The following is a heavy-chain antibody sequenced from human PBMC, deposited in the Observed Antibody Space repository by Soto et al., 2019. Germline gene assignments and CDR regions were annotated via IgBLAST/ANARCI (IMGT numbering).Heavy chain of an antibody. Sequence: SETLSLTCTVSGGTSIGYYWSWIRQPPGKGLEWIGYIYYSGSTNYNPSLKSRVTISIDTSTNQFSLKLDSVTAADTAVYYCARSRAGIAARKPFEYWGQGILVTVSS. J-gene: IGHJ4*02. D-gene: IGHD6-25*01. CDR3: ARSRAGIAARKPFEY. V-gene: IGHV4-59*01. CDR2: IYYSGST. CDR1: GGTSIGYY.